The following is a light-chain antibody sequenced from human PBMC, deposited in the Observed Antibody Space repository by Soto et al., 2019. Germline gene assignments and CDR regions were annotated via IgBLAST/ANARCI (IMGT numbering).Light chain of an antibody. CDR1: GSDIGAYDY. CDR3: SPYAGRPWL. J-gene: IGLJ3*02. V-gene: IGLV2-8*01. Sequence: QSVLTQPPSASGSPGQSVTISCTGTGSDIGAYDYVSWYQQYPGKAPKLMIYEVTKRPSGVPDRISGSKSGNTASLTISGQQTEDEADYYCSPYAGRPWLFGGGTKVTVL. CDR2: EVT.